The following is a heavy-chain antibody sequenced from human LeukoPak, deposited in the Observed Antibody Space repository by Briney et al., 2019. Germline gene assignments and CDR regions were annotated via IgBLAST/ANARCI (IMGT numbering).Heavy chain of an antibody. CDR2: ISSSGSTI. CDR1: GFPFHDYY. CDR3: ARPYCSGGSCYLDY. V-gene: IGHV3-11*04. Sequence: PGGSLRLSCAASGFPFHDYYMSWIRQAPGEGLEWGLYISSSGSTIYYADSVKGRFTISRDNAKNPLYLQMNSLRAEDTAVYYCARPYCSGGSCYLDYWGQGTLVTVSS. D-gene: IGHD2-15*01. J-gene: IGHJ4*02.